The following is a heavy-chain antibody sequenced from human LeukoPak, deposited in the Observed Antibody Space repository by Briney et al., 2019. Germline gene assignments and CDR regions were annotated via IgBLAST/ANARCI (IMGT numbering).Heavy chain of an antibody. CDR2: ITSDGGNT. Sequence: GGSLSLSCAASGFIFSNYCMRWVRQAAGKGLVWVSSITSDGGNTIYADSVKGRFTISRDNAKNTLYLQMNSLRVEHTAVFYCARVKGSGLAFDYWGQGTLVSVSS. D-gene: IGHD3-3*01. J-gene: IGHJ4*02. CDR1: GFIFSNYC. CDR3: ARVKGSGLAFDY. V-gene: IGHV3-74*01.